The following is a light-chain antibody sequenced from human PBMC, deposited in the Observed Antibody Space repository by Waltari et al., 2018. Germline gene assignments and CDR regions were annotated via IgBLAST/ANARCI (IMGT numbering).Light chain of an antibody. Sequence: QSAPTPPPSSSAPAGPSATTSCPCTYRTLGTYNYAPWYHQHPGRAPELLIYEVNKRPSGVPDRFSGSKSDNTASLTVSEVQADDEAVYHCSSYAGSNTLVFGGGTKLTVL. CDR1: YRTLGTYNY. J-gene: IGLJ2*01. V-gene: IGLV2-8*01. CDR3: SSYAGSNTLV. CDR2: EVN.